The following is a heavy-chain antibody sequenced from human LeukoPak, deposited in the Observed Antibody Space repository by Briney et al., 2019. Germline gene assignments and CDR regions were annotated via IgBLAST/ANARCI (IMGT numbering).Heavy chain of an antibody. V-gene: IGHV3-72*01. D-gene: IGHD1-26*01. CDR1: GFTFSDLY. CDR2: SRNKANSYTT. J-gene: IGHJ4*02. Sequence: GGSLRLSCAASGFTFSDLYMDWVRQAPGKGLEWVGRSRNKANSYTTEYAASVRGRFTISRDESKNSLYLQMNSLKTEDTAVYYCARRVGGTFFDSWGQGTLVTVS. CDR3: ARRVGGTFFDS.